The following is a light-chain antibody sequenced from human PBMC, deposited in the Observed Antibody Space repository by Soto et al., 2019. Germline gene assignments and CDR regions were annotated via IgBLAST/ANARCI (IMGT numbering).Light chain of an antibody. CDR2: AAS. CDR3: QQLNTYPWT. V-gene: IGKV1-9*01. CDR1: QDISNS. J-gene: IGKJ1*01. Sequence: DIQITQSPSSLSASVGDRVTITCQASQDISNSLNWYQQKPGKAPKLLIYAASTLQSGVPSRFSGSGSGTDFTLTISTLQPEDFATYYCQQLNTYPWTFGQGTKVDIK.